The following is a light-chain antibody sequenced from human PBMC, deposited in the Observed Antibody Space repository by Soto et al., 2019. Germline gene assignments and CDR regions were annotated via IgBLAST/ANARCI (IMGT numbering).Light chain of an antibody. CDR1: SSDVGLYDY. Sequence: QSALTQPASVSGSPGQSITISCTGTSSDVGLYDYVSWYQQHPDKAPQLMIYAVSNRPSGVSNRFSASKSGNTASLFISGLQAEDEADYYCSSYTSDSSYVFGSGTRSPS. CDR3: SSYTSDSSYV. V-gene: IGLV2-14*01. CDR2: AVS. J-gene: IGLJ1*01.